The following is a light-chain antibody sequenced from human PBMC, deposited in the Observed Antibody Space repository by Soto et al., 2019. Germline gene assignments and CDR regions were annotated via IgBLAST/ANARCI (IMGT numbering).Light chain of an antibody. Sequence: QSVLTQPASVSGSPGQTVTISCTGSGSNIGAGYGVQWYQQLPGTAPRLLIYGSDDRPSGVPDRFSASVSGNSASLAITGLQTEDEAVYYCQSYDSNLSEVFGPGTKVTVL. V-gene: IGLV1-40*01. J-gene: IGLJ1*01. CDR1: GSNIGAGYG. CDR3: QSYDSNLSEV. CDR2: GSD.